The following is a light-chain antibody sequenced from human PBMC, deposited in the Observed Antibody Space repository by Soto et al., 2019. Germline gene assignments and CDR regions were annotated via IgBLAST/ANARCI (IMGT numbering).Light chain of an antibody. CDR2: AAS. CDR1: QDTSRS. J-gene: IGKJ1*01. V-gene: IGKV1-9*01. Sequence: DIQMTQSPSFLSASVGDRVTITCRASQDTSRSLGWYQQKPGKAPNLLIYAASTLQSGVPSRFSGSGSGTECTLTISSLQPEDFATYYCQQHYTYPRTLGRGTRVDIK. CDR3: QQHYTYPRT.